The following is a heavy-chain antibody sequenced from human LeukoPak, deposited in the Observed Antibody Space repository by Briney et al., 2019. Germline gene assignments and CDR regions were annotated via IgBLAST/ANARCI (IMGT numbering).Heavy chain of an antibody. Sequence: PSETLSLTCAVYGGSFSGHYWSWIRQSPGKGLEWIGEINHSGSTDYNPSLKSRVSISVDTSKNQFSLKMTSVTAADTAIYYCARYAFSNSYSPFDYWGQGTLVTVSS. CDR1: GGSFSGHY. CDR2: INHSGST. J-gene: IGHJ4*02. CDR3: ARYAFSNSYSPFDY. D-gene: IGHD3/OR15-3a*01. V-gene: IGHV4-34*01.